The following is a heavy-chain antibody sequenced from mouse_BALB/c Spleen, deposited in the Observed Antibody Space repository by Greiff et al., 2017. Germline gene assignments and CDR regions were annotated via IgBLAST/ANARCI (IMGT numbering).Heavy chain of an antibody. J-gene: IGHJ2*01. Sequence: EVQRVESGGGLVKPGGSLKLSCAASGFTFSSYAMSWFRQTPEKRLEWVASISSGGSTYYPDSVKGRFTISRDNARNILYLQMSSLRSEDTAMYYCARAPYGNYFDYWGQGTTLTVSS. V-gene: IGHV5-6-5*01. D-gene: IGHD2-1*01. CDR3: ARAPYGNYFDY. CDR1: GFTFSSYA. CDR2: ISSGGST.